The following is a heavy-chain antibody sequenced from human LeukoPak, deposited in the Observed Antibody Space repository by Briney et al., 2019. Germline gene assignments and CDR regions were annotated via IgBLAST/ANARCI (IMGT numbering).Heavy chain of an antibody. V-gene: IGHV1-18*01. Sequence: ASVKVSCKASGYTFTSYGISWVRQAPGQGLEWMGWISAYNGNTNYAQKLQGRVTMTTDTSTSTAYMELRSLRSDDTAVYCCARDSGLGYSSGWYGNWFDPWGQGTLVTVSS. D-gene: IGHD6-19*01. CDR3: ARDSGLGYSSGWYGNWFDP. CDR2: ISAYNGNT. CDR1: GYTFTSYG. J-gene: IGHJ5*02.